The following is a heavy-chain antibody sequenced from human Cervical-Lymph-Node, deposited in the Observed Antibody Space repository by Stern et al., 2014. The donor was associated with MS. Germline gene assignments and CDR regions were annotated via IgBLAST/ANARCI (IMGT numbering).Heavy chain of an antibody. Sequence: VQLVESGGDLVQPGGSLRLSCAASGVSVSASYMNWLRQAPGKGLEWVSMIHTIGTTYYADSVKGRFIISRDISDNTVSLQMNNLRAEDTATYYRAIEIAARRLDPWGQGTLVIVSS. D-gene: IGHD6-6*01. CDR3: AIEIAARRLDP. CDR2: IHTIGTT. J-gene: IGHJ5*02. CDR1: GVSVSASY. V-gene: IGHV3-66*01.